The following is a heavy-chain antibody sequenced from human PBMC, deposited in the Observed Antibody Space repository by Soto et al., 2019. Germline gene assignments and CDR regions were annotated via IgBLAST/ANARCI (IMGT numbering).Heavy chain of an antibody. CDR3: ARIPRTVLMVYAPPTG. Sequence: QVQLVQSGAEVKKPGSSVKVSCKASGGTFSSYAISWVRQAPGQGLEWMGGIIPIFGTANYAQKFQGRVTITADKSTSKAYMELSSLRSEDTAVYYCARIPRTVLMVYAPPTGWGQGTLVTVSS. J-gene: IGHJ4*02. CDR2: IIPIFGTA. D-gene: IGHD2-8*01. V-gene: IGHV1-69*06. CDR1: GGTFSSYA.